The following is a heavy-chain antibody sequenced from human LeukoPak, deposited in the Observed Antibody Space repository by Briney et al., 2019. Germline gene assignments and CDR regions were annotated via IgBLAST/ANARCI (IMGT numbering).Heavy chain of an antibody. CDR2: MNPNSSNT. V-gene: IGHV1-8*01. CDR3: ARGQQLALDY. J-gene: IGHJ4*02. D-gene: IGHD6-13*01. Sequence: ASVKVSCTASGYTFTSYDINWVRQATGQGLEWMGWMNPNSSNTGYAQKFQGRVTMTRNTSISTAYMELSSLRSEATAVYYCARGQQLALDYWGQGTLVTVSS. CDR1: GYTFTSYD.